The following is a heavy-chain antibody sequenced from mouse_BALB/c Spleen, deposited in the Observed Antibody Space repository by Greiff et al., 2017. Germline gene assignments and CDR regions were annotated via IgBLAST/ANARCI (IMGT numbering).Heavy chain of an antibody. J-gene: IGHJ2*01. V-gene: IGHV1-69*02. Sequence: VQLQQPGAELVRPGASVKLSCKASGYTFTSYWINWVKQRPGQGLEWIGNIYPSDSYTNYNQKFKDKATLTVDKSSSTAYMQLSSPTSEDSAVCDSTKSNCRSFDYWGQGTTLTVSS. CDR2: IYPSDSYT. CDR1: GYTFTSYW. CDR3: TKSNCRSFDY. D-gene: IGHD6-1*01.